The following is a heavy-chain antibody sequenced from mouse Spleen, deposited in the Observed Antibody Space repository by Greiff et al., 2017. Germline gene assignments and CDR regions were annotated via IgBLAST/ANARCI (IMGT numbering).Heavy chain of an antibody. CDR1: GYAFSSSW. CDR2: IYPGDGDT. Sequence: QVQLKQSGPELVKPGASVKISCKASGYAFSSSWMNWVKQRPGKGLEWIGRIYPGDGDTNYNGKFKGKATLTADKSSSTAYMQLSSLTSEDSAVYFCARRTNDGSSWDYFDYWGQGTTLTVSS. V-gene: IGHV1-82*01. J-gene: IGHJ2*01. D-gene: IGHD1-1*01. CDR3: ARRTNDGSSWDYFDY.